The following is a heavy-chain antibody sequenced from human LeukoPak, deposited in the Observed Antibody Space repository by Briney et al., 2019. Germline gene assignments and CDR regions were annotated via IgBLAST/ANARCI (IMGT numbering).Heavy chain of an antibody. CDR1: EFTVSSNY. CDR3: ARDRDYYDSSGYHY. Sequence: GGSLRLSCAASEFTVSSNYMSWVRQAPGKGLEWVSTIYSGGGTYYADSVKGRFTISRDNSRDTLYLQMNSLRAEDTAVYYCARDRDYYDSSGYHYWGQGTLVTVSS. J-gene: IGHJ4*02. V-gene: IGHV3-53*01. CDR2: IYSGGGT. D-gene: IGHD3-22*01.